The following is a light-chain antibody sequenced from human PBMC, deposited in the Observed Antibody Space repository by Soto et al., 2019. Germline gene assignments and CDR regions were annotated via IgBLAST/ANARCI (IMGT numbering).Light chain of an antibody. Sequence: DIQVTQSPSSLSASVGHRVTIICLASQGIGTSLAWYQQKPEKAPKSLIYATSSLQNGVPSRFSGSGSGTDFTLTINSLQPEDFATYYCQQYNTYPITFGQGTRLEIK. CDR2: ATS. CDR3: QQYNTYPIT. CDR1: QGIGTS. V-gene: IGKV1D-16*01. J-gene: IGKJ5*01.